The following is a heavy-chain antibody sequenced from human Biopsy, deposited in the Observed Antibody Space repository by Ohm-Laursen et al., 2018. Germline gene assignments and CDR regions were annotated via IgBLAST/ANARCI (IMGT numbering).Heavy chain of an antibody. V-gene: IGHV3-11*01. CDR2: ISRSGSII. Sequence: SLRLSCAASGFTFSDYYMSWVRQAPGQGLEWLSYISRSGSIIDYADSVKGRLTISRDNAQNTLYLQMNSLRADDTAVYYCARDWGGDYGGNIDYYYFYGMDVWGQGTTVTVSS. D-gene: IGHD4-23*01. CDR3: ARDWGGDYGGNIDYYYFYGMDV. CDR1: GFTFSDYY. J-gene: IGHJ6*02.